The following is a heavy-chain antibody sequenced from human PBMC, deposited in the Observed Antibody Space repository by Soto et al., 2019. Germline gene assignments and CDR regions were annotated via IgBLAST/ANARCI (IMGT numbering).Heavy chain of an antibody. Sequence: EVQLVESGGGLVQPGGSLRLSCTASGLPLSDYWMHWVRQAPGKGLVWVSRINSDGSSRTYADPVKGRFTISRDNAPNTVYLQMSSRGADDAGAYSCASGDMTPAQYDYFMDVCGKGTTVAVAS. V-gene: IGHV3-74*01. J-gene: IGHJ6*03. CDR3: ASGDMTPAQYDYFMDV. CDR1: GLPLSDYW. D-gene: IGHD4-17*01. CDR2: INSDGSSR.